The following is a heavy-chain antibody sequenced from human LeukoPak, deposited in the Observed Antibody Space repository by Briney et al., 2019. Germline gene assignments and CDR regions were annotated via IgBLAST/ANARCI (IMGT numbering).Heavy chain of an antibody. CDR3: AKDLRSSADSKMGAADY. J-gene: IGHJ4*02. Sequence: GGSLRLSCAASGFTFSNFIMNWVRQAPGKGLEWVSSISSSSSYIYYADSVKGRFTISRDSSKNTLYLQMNSLRAEDTAVYYCAKDLRSSADSKMGAADYWGQGTLVTVSS. CDR2: ISSSSSYI. V-gene: IGHV3-21*01. D-gene: IGHD1-26*01. CDR1: GFTFSNFI.